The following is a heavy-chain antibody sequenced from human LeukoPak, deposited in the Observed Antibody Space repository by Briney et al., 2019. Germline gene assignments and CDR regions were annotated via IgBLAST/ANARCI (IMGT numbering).Heavy chain of an antibody. J-gene: IGHJ4*02. V-gene: IGHV3-23*01. CDR1: GFTFSSYA. Sequence: GGSLGLSCAASGFTFSSYAMSWVRQAPGKGLEWVSAISGSGGSTYYADSVKGRFTISRDNSKNTLYLQMNSLRAEDTAVYYCAKSREWLVLGSIDYWGQGTLVTVSS. CDR3: AKSREWLVLGSIDY. CDR2: ISGSGGST. D-gene: IGHD6-19*01.